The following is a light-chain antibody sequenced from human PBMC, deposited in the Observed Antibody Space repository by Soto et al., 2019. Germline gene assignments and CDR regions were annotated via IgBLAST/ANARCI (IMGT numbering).Light chain of an antibody. CDR3: QQTDKLPLT. V-gene: IGKV1-33*01. CDR2: DTS. CDR1: QAISKH. J-gene: IGKJ4*01. Sequence: EIQMTQSPSPLPASVGDRVINTCQARQAISKHLNGYQQKPGRAPKLMIYDTSNVETGVPSRFRGSGVGTDFTFTTASLQPEDFATYFCQQTDKLPLTFGGGTKVDMK.